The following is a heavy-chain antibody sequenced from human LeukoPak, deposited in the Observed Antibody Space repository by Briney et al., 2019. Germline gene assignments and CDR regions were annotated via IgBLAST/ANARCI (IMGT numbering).Heavy chain of an antibody. Sequence: GGSLRLSCVASGFTVTNYWMTWVRQAPGKGLEWVATTNLDGSDKYYVDSVKGRFTISRDNTKNSLYLQMNGLRAEDTAVYYCARGGGSGNWGQGTLVIVSS. CDR3: ARGGGSGN. D-gene: IGHD3-10*01. V-gene: IGHV3-7*01. CDR1: GFTVTNYW. CDR2: TNLDGSDK. J-gene: IGHJ4*02.